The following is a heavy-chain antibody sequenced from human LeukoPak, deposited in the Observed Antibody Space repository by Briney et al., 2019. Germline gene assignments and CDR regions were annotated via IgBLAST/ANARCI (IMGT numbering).Heavy chain of an antibody. CDR1: GFTFSSYA. CDR2: ISGSGGGT. D-gene: IGHD4-17*01. J-gene: IGHJ4*02. V-gene: IGHV3-23*01. CDR3: AKSVTSMRRDYFDY. Sequence: PGGSLRLSCAASGFTFSSYAMSWVRQAPGKGLEWVSAISGSGGGTDYADSVKGRFTISRDNSKNTPYLQMNSLRAEDTAVYYCAKSVTSMRRDYFDYWGQGTLVTVSS.